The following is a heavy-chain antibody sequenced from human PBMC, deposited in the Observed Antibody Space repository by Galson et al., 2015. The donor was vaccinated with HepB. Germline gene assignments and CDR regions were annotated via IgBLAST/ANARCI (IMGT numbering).Heavy chain of an antibody. CDR3: TTGHYDFWSGYLYYYYYYMDV. J-gene: IGHJ6*03. CDR2: IRSKANSYAT. D-gene: IGHD3-3*01. CDR1: GFTFSGSA. Sequence: SLRLSCAASGFTFSGSAMHWVRQASGKGLEWVGRIRSKANSYATAYAASVKGRFTISRDDSKNTAYLQMNSLKTEDTAVYYCTTGHYDFWSGYLYYYYYYMDVWGKGTTVTVSS. V-gene: IGHV3-73*01.